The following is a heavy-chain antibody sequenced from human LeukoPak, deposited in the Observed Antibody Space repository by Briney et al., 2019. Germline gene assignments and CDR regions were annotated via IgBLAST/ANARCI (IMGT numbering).Heavy chain of an antibody. V-gene: IGHV4-61*01. Sequence: SETLSLTCTVSGGSVSSGSYYWSWIRQPPGKGLEWIGYIYYSGSTNYNPSLKSRVTISVDTSKNQFSLKLSSVTAADTAVYYCARHTGQLWYFDYWGQGTLVTVSS. CDR1: GGSVSSGSYY. D-gene: IGHD5-18*01. J-gene: IGHJ4*02. CDR3: ARHTGQLWYFDY. CDR2: IYYSGST.